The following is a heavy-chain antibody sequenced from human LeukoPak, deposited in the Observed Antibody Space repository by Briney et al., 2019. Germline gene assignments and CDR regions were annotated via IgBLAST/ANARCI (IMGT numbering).Heavy chain of an antibody. D-gene: IGHD6-6*01. CDR1: GFTFSSYA. Sequence: PGGSLRLSCAASGFTFSSYAMSWVRQAPGKRLEWVSAISGSGGSTYYADSVKGRFTISRDNSKNTLYLQMNSLRAEDTAVYYCAKDVSSIAAPAEDYWGQGTLVTVSS. V-gene: IGHV3-23*01. J-gene: IGHJ4*02. CDR3: AKDVSSIAAPAEDY. CDR2: ISGSGGST.